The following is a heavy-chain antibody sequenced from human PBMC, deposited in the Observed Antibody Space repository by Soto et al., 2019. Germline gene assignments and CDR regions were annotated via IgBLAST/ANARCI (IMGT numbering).Heavy chain of an antibody. D-gene: IGHD4-17*01. CDR1: GGSIGSCGYY. CDR3: ARDGVAYGTESYYYGMDV. Sequence: SETLSLTCTVSGGSIGSCGYYWSWIRQHPGKGLEWIGYTYYSESTYYNPSLKSRVTTSVDTSKNQFSLNLSSVTAADTAVYYCARDGVAYGTESYYYGMDVWRQGTTVTVSS. V-gene: IGHV4-31*03. CDR2: TYYSEST. J-gene: IGHJ6*02.